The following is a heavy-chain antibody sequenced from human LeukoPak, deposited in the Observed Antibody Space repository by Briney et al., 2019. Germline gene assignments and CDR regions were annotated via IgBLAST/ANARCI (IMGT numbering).Heavy chain of an antibody. CDR2: IHYSGST. D-gene: IGHD5-12*01. V-gene: IGHV4-59*01. Sequence: SETLSLTCTVSGGSISSYYWSWIRQPPGKGLEWIGYIHYSGSTNYNPSLKSRVTISVDTSKNQFSLKLSSVTAADTAVYYCARGHSDYDTSGDYWGQGTLVTVSS. CDR1: GGSISSYY. CDR3: ARGHSDYDTSGDY. J-gene: IGHJ4*02.